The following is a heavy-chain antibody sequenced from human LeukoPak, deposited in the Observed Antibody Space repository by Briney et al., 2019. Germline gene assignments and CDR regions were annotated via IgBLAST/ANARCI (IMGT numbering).Heavy chain of an antibody. V-gene: IGHV4-61*01. CDR1: GASISSSSYY. CDR3: ARVPDFDSSGH. Sequence: SETLSLTCTVSGASISSSSYYWSWFRQPPGKGLEWIGYIYYNGRTNYNPSLKSRVTISVDTSKNQFSLKLTSVTAADTAVYYCARVPDFDSSGHWGQGILVTVSS. D-gene: IGHD3-22*01. J-gene: IGHJ4*02. CDR2: IYYNGRT.